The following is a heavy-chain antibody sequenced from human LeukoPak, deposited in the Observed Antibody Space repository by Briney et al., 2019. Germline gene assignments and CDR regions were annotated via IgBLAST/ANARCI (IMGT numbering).Heavy chain of an antibody. V-gene: IGHV4-59*01. CDR3: SSGFFEGILDY. CDR2: FLNNGST. Sequence: SETLSLTCTVSGGSIRSYHWTWIRQSPEKELEWIGYFLNNGSTSYNPSLKSRVTISVDTSKNQLSLKLSFVTAADTAMYFCSSGFFEGILDYWGQGTPVTVSS. J-gene: IGHJ4*02. CDR1: GGSIRSYH. D-gene: IGHD3-3*01.